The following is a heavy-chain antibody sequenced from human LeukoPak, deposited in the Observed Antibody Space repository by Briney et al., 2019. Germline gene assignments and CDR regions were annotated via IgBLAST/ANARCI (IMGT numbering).Heavy chain of an antibody. CDR2: IKQDGSEK. V-gene: IGHV3-7*01. Sequence: GGSLRLSCAASGFTFSSYWMSWVRQAPGKGLEWVANIKQDGSEKYYVDSVKGRFTISRDNAKNSLYLQMNSLRAEDTAVYYCARVSWDSSSWYFRGYYFDYWGQGTLVTVSS. D-gene: IGHD6-13*01. CDR1: GFTFSSYW. J-gene: IGHJ4*02. CDR3: ARVSWDSSSWYFRGYYFDY.